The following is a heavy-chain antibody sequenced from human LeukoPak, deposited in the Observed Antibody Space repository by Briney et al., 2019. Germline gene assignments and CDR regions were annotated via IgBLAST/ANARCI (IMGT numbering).Heavy chain of an antibody. J-gene: IGHJ4*02. V-gene: IGHV4-39*01. Sequence: SETLSLTCAVSGGSIRNSSFYWGWIRQPPGKGLEWIASIYNSGTTYYNPSLKSRITIFVDTSKNQVSLKLRSVTAADTAVYYCARLGSSGWYYFDYWGQGTLVTVSS. D-gene: IGHD6-19*01. CDR1: GGSIRNSSFY. CDR3: ARLGSSGWYYFDY. CDR2: IYNSGTT.